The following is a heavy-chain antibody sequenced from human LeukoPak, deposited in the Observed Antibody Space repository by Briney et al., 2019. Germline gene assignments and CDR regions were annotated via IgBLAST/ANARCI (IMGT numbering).Heavy chain of an antibody. Sequence: PGGSLRLTCAASGFTFRTSWMTWVRQAPGKGLEWMANIRQDGGTKYYVDSVKGRFTISRDNAKNSLYLQMNSLRVEDTAVYYCARDLSYFDYWGQGTLVTVSS. CDR3: ARDLSYFDY. V-gene: IGHV3-7*01. CDR2: IRQDGGTK. J-gene: IGHJ4*02. CDR1: GFTFRTSW.